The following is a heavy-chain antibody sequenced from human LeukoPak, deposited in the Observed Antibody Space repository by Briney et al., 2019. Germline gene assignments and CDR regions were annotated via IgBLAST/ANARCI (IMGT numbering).Heavy chain of an antibody. D-gene: IGHD3-22*01. J-gene: IGHJ4*02. CDR3: ARDGSGYGSFDY. Sequence: PGGSLRLSCAASKFTFSSFAMSWVRQAPGKGLEWVSRVSGSGGSTYYADSVKGRFSISRDNSKNTLYLQMNNLRAEDTAVYYCARDGSGYGSFDYWGRGTLVTVSS. CDR1: KFTFSSFA. CDR2: VSGSGGST. V-gene: IGHV3-23*01.